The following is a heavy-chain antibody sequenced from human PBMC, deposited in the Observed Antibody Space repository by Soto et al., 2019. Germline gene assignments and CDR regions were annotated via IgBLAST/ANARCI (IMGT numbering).Heavy chain of an antibody. CDR2: IHYSGST. CDR3: AIAIYSYRPLYSSDY. J-gene: IGHJ4*02. V-gene: IGHV4-59*11. D-gene: IGHD5-18*01. Sequence: SETLSLTCTVSGGSISSHYWSWIRQPPGRGLEWIGYIHYSGSTNYAPSLKSRVTISVDTSRNQFSLNLSSVTAADTAVYHCAIAIYSYRPLYSSDYWCLGTLGTGSS. CDR1: GGSISSHY.